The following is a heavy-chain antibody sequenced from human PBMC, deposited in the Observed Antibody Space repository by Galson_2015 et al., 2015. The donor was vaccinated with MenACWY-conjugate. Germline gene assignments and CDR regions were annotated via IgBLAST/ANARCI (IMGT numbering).Heavy chain of an antibody. CDR2: ISSSGNTI. V-gene: IGHV3-48*03. D-gene: IGHD3-22*01. CDR1: GFTFSSYD. CDR3: ARGVYDSSGYFVP. J-gene: IGHJ1*01. Sequence: SLRLSCAASGFTFSSYDMNWVRQAPGKGLEWVSYISSSGNTIYYADSVKGRFTISRDNAKNSLYLQMNSLRAEDTAVYYCARGVYDSSGYFVPWGQGTLVTVSS.